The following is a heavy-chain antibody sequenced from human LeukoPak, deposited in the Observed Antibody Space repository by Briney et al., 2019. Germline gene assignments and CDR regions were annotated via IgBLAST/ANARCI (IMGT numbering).Heavy chain of an antibody. J-gene: IGHJ4*02. D-gene: IGHD6-19*01. CDR2: IYYSGTT. CDR1: GGSISSYY. Sequence: PSETLSLTCTVSGGSISSYYWSWIRQPPGKRLEWIGYIYYSGTTKYNPSLKSRVTISVDTSKNQFSLRLSSVTAADTAVYYCAKQGFSSGWSPGFFDYWGQGTLVTVSS. CDR3: AKQGFSSGWSPGFFDY. V-gene: IGHV4-59*08.